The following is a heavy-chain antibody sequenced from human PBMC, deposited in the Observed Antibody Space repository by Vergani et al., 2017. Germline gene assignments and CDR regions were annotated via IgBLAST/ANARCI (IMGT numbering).Heavy chain of an antibody. Sequence: EVQLVESGGGLVQPGGSLRLSCAASGFTVSSNYMNWVRQAPGKGLEWVSSISSSSTIYYADSVKGRFTISRDNSKNTLYLQMNSLRAEDTAVYYCAGEGTITIFGVVISTTTHYGMDVWGQGTTVTVSS. CDR3: AGEGTITIFGVVISTTTHYGMDV. CDR2: ISSSSTI. CDR1: GFTVSSNY. J-gene: IGHJ6*02. D-gene: IGHD3-3*01. V-gene: IGHV3-69-1*01.